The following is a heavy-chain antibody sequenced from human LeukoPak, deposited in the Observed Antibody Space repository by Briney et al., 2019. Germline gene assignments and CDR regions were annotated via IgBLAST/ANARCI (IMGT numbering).Heavy chain of an antibody. D-gene: IGHD2-21*02. CDR2: IRGSGDTT. CDR1: GVTLRNYG. J-gene: IGHJ4*02. V-gene: IGHV3-23*01. CDR3: EKRGDKLDLI. Sequence: GGPLRLSCAASGVTLRNYGLSWVRHTPGKGLEWVSAIRGSGDTTFYADPVKGRFTISRDNSENTVYLQMNSLRAEDTAVYYCEKRGDKLDLIWGQGTLVTVSS.